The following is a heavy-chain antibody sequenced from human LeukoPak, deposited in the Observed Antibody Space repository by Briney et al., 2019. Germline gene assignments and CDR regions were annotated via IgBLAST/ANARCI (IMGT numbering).Heavy chain of an antibody. D-gene: IGHD2-15*01. CDR2: IYPGDSDT. J-gene: IGHJ6*03. Sequence: GESLKISCKGSGYSFTSYWIGWVRQMPGKGLEWMGIIYPGDSDTRYSPSFQGQVTISADKSISTAYLQWSSLKASDTAMYYCARDGGDCSGGSCYSSHDYYYYMDVWGKGTTVTISS. CDR3: ARDGGDCSGGSCYSSHDYYYYMDV. CDR1: GYSFTSYW. V-gene: IGHV5-51*01.